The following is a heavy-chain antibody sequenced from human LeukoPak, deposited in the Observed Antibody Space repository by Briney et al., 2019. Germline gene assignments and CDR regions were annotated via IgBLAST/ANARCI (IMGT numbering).Heavy chain of an antibody. J-gene: IGHJ4*02. CDR3: ARDSVGATGGLIYFDY. CDR2: ISSSSSTI. CDR1: GFTFSDYY. Sequence: GGSLRLSCAASGFTFSDYYMSWIRQAPGKGLEWVSYISSSSSTIYYADSVKGRFTISRDNAKNSLYLQMNSLRAEDTAVYYCARDSVGATGGLIYFDYWGQGTLVTVSS. D-gene: IGHD1-26*01. V-gene: IGHV3-11*04.